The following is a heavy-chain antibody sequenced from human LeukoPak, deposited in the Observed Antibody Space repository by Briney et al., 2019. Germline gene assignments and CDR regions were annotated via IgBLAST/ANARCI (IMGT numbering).Heavy chain of an antibody. Sequence: GGSLRLSCAASGFTFSSYGMSWVRQAPGKGLEWVANIKQDGSEKYYVDSVKGRFTISRDNAKNSLYLQMNSLRAEDTAVYYCAREGQWLAFDYWGQGTLVTVSS. CDR1: GFTFSSYG. V-gene: IGHV3-7*01. CDR2: IKQDGSEK. J-gene: IGHJ4*02. D-gene: IGHD6-19*01. CDR3: AREGQWLAFDY.